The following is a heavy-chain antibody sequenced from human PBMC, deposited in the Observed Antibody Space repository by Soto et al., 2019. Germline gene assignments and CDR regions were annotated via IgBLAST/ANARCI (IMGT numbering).Heavy chain of an antibody. J-gene: IGHJ6*02. D-gene: IGHD6-19*01. Sequence: QVQLVQSGAEVKKPGASVKVSCTFTSYDINWVRQATGQGLEWMGWMNPNSGNTRYAQKFQGRVTMTRNTSNFTAYMELSSLRSEDTAVYCCARGPGSSDWRFSYYYMDVWGQGTTVTVSS. CDR1: FTSYD. CDR3: ARGPGSSDWRFSYYYMDV. V-gene: IGHV1-8*01. CDR2: MNPNSGNT.